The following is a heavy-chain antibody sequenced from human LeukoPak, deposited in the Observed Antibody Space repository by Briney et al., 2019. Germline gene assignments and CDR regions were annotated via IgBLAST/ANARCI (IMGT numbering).Heavy chain of an antibody. CDR1: GFTFSDYY. Sequence: PGGSLRLSCAASGFTFSDYYMSWIRQAPGKGLEWVSYISSSGSTIYYADSVKGRFTISRDNAKNSLYLQMNSLRAEDTAVYYCASELIAAAGTAPRYYYYYYMDVWGKGTTVTVSS. D-gene: IGHD6-13*01. V-gene: IGHV3-11*01. CDR3: ASELIAAAGTAPRYYYYYYMDV. J-gene: IGHJ6*03. CDR2: ISSSGSTI.